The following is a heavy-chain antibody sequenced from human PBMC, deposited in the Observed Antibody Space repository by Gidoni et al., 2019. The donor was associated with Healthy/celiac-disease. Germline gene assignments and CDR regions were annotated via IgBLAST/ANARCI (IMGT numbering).Heavy chain of an antibody. D-gene: IGHD3-10*02. CDR2: ISSSSSYI. V-gene: IGHV3-21*01. CDR3: ARDRATIFCYYGMDV. CDR1: GFTFSSYS. Sequence: EVQLVESGGGLVRPRGSLRRSCPASGFTFSSYSMNWVRQAPGKGLEWVSSISSSSSYIYYADPVKGRFTISRDNAKNSLYLQMTSLRAEYTSVYDCARDRATIFCYYGMDVWGQGTTVTVSS. J-gene: IGHJ6*02.